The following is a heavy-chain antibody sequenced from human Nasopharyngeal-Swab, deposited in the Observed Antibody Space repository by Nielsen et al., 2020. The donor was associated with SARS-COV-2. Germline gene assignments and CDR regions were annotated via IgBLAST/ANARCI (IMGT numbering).Heavy chain of an antibody. Sequence: ASVKVSCKASGYTFTSYDINWVRQAPGQGLEWMGIINPSGGSTSYAQKFQGRVTMTRDTSTSTVYMELSSLRSEDTAVYYCARDGKIIAARPYYYYYMDVWGKGTTVTVSS. CDR3: ARDGKIIAARPYYYYYMDV. J-gene: IGHJ6*03. D-gene: IGHD6-6*01. V-gene: IGHV1-46*01. CDR1: GYTFTSYD. CDR2: INPSGGST.